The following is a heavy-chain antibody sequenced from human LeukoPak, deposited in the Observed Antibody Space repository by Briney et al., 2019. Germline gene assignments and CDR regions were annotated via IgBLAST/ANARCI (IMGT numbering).Heavy chain of an antibody. D-gene: IGHD6-13*01. Sequence: SSVTVSCKASVYTFTSYGISWVRQAPGKALEWMGCISAYYGNTNYPHKLQGRVTMTPDTSTSTAYMELRSLRSDDTPVYYCATLGIAAWIPHYFDYWGQGNLVTASS. CDR3: ATLGIAAWIPHYFDY. CDR1: VYTFTSYG. CDR2: ISAYYGNT. J-gene: IGHJ4*02. V-gene: IGHV1-18*01.